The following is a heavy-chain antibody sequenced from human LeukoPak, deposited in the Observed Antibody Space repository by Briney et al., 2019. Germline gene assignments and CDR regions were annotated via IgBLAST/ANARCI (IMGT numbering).Heavy chain of an antibody. CDR1: GFTFSSYS. J-gene: IGHJ4*02. D-gene: IGHD3-22*01. CDR2: ISSSSSYI. Sequence: GGSLRLSCAASGFTFSSYSMNWVRQAPGKGLEWVSSISSSSSYIYYADSVKGRFTISRDNAKNSLYLQMNSLRAEDTAVYYCARGRDSSGYYPTPLGYWGQGTLVTVSS. V-gene: IGHV3-21*01. CDR3: ARGRDSSGYYPTPLGY.